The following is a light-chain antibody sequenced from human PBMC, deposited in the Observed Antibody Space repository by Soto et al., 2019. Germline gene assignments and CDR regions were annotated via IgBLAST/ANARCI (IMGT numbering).Light chain of an antibody. J-gene: IGLJ1*01. Sequence: QSALTQPASVSGSPGQSIIISCTGTSSDVGGYNHVSWYQQHPGKAPKLMIYDVSDRPSGISNRFSGSKSGNTASLTISGLQAEDEADYYCSSYTSSSTYVFGTGTKLTVL. V-gene: IGLV2-14*01. CDR3: SSYTSSSTYV. CDR2: DVS. CDR1: SSDVGGYNH.